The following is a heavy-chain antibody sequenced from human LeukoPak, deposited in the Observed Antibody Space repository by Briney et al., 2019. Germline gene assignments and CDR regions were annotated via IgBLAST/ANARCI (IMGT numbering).Heavy chain of an antibody. CDR3: AGGGGFLTDC. V-gene: IGHV3-7*03. D-gene: IGHD3-10*01. Sequence: GGSLRLSCTASGFTFSNFWMGWVRQAPGKGLEWVANIKQDETEKFYLGSVKGRFTISRDNAKNSLYLQMNSLRVEDTAIYYCAGGGGFLTDCWGQGTLVTVSS. J-gene: IGHJ4*02. CDR2: IKQDETEK. CDR1: GFTFSNFW.